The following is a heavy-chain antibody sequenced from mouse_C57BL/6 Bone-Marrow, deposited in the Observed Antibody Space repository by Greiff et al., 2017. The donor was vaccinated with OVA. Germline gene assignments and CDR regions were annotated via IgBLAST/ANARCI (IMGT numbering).Heavy chain of an antibody. CDR1: GYTFTSYW. CDR3: ARGMRLRCAWFAY. J-gene: IGHJ3*01. Sequence: VQLQQPGAELVRPGTSVKLSCKASGYTFTSYWMHWVKQRPGQGLEWIGVIDPSDSYTNYNQKFKGKATLTVDTSSSTAYMQLSSLTSEDSAVYYCARGMRLRCAWFAYWGQGTLVTVSA. CDR2: IDPSDSYT. D-gene: IGHD2-4*01. V-gene: IGHV1-59*01.